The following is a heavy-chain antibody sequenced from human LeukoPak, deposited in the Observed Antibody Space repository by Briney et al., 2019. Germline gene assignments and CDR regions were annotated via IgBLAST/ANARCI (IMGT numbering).Heavy chain of an antibody. CDR2: ISGSGGST. CDR1: GFTFSSYG. V-gene: IGHV3-23*01. Sequence: PGGSLRLSCAASGFTFSSYGMSWVRQAPGKGLEWVSAISGSGGSTYYADSVKGRFTISRDNSKNTLYLQMNSLRAEDTAVYYCASRGVRSMVPHYGTSDYWGQGTLVTVSS. J-gene: IGHJ4*02. CDR3: ASRGVRSMVPHYGTSDY. D-gene: IGHD3-10*01.